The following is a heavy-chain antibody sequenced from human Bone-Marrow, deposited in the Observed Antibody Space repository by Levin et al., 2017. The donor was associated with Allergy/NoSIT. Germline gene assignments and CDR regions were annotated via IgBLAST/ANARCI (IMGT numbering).Heavy chain of an antibody. CDR3: AKDWGGVVMTGTHPDD. CDR1: GFSLRSFG. Sequence: PGGSLRLSCAASGFSLRSFGMHWVRQAPGKGLEWVAVISYDSKIIYYADSVKGRFTISRDNSKETMYLQMESLRPEDTAVYYCAKDWGGVVMTGTHPDDWGQGTLVTVCS. CDR2: ISYDSKII. J-gene: IGHJ4*02. V-gene: IGHV3-30*18. D-gene: IGHD2-21*02.